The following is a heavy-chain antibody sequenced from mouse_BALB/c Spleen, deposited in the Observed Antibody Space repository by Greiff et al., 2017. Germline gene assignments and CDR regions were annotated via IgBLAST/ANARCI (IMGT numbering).Heavy chain of an antibody. CDR2: INPSNGRT. V-gene: IGHV1S81*02. Sequence: QVQLQQSGAELVKPGASVKLSCKASGYTFTSYWMHWVKQRPGQGLEWIGEINPSNGRTNYNEKFKSKATLTVDKSSSTAYMQLSSLTSEDSAVYYCARSYYYGTYAMDYWGQGTSVTVSS. CDR3: ARSYYYGTYAMDY. J-gene: IGHJ4*01. CDR1: GYTFTSYW. D-gene: IGHD1-1*01.